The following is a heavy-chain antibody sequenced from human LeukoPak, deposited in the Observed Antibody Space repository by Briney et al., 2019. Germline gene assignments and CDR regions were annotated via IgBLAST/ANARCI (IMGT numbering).Heavy chain of an antibody. Sequence: SETLSLTCTVSGGSISSGDYYWSWIRQPPGKGLEWIGYIYYSGSTYYNPTLKSRVTISVDTDKNHVSLELRSVTAADTAVYYCARGVDTAMVTFFDYWGQGTLVTVSS. CDR2: IYYSGST. J-gene: IGHJ4*02. CDR3: ARGVDTAMVTFFDY. V-gene: IGHV4-30-4*08. CDR1: GGSISSGDYY. D-gene: IGHD5-18*01.